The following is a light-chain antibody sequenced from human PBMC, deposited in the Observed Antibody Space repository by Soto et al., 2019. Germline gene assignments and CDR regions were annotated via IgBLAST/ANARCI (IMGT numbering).Light chain of an antibody. J-gene: IGKJ2*01. V-gene: IGKV1-5*03. CDR3: QHYNSYSLGKYT. CDR1: QSLSTW. CDR2: KAS. Sequence: DIQMTQSPSTLSASVGDRVTITCRASQSLSTWLAWYQQKPGKAPKLLIYKASNLESGVPSRFSGSGSGTEFTLTISSLQPDDFATYYCQHYNSYSLGKYTFGQGTKLEIK.